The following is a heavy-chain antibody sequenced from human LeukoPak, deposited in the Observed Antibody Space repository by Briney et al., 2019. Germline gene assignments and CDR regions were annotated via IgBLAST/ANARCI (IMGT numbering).Heavy chain of an antibody. V-gene: IGHV3-64*01. CDR1: GFTFSSYA. Sequence: PGGSLRLSCVASGFTFSSYAMHWVRQAPGKGLEYVSAISSNGGSTYYANSVKGRFTISRDNSKNTLYLQMGSLRAEDMAVYYCARDPTTGPMDVWGKGTTVTVSS. J-gene: IGHJ6*03. CDR3: ARDPTTGPMDV. CDR2: ISSNGGST. D-gene: IGHD1-14*01.